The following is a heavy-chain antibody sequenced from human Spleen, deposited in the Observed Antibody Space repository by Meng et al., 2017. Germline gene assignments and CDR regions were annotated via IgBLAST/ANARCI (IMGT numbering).Heavy chain of an antibody. J-gene: IGHJ4*02. CDR3: AKDRSLGY. CDR2: MSYDGGNK. CDR1: GFTFGTYG. D-gene: IGHD6-13*01. Sequence: QVQLVESGGGVVQPGRSLRLSCAASGFTFGTYGMHWVRRAPGKGLEWVAIMSYDGGNKYYADSVKGRFTISRDNSKSTLYLHLNNLRAEDTAVYYCAKDRSLGYWGQGTLVTVSS. V-gene: IGHV3-30*18.